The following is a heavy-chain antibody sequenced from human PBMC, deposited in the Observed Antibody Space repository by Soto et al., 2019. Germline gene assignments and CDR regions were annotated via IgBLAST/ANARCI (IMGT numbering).Heavy chain of an antibody. CDR2: INHSGST. CDR1: GGSFSGYY. V-gene: IGHV4-34*01. D-gene: IGHD1-20*01. CDR3: ARRSNSDAFDI. Sequence: SETLSLTCAVYGGSFSGYYWSWTRQPPGKGLEWIGEINHSGSTNYNPSLKSRVTISVDTSKNQFSLKLSSVTAADTAVYYCARRSNSDAFDIWGQGTMVTVSS. J-gene: IGHJ3*02.